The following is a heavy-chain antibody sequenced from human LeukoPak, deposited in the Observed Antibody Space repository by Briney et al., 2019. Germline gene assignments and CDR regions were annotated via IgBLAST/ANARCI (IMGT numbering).Heavy chain of an antibody. CDR3: ERDMGGAFDI. V-gene: IGHV3-74*01. CDR2: INSDGSST. J-gene: IGHJ3*02. Sequence: PGGSLRLSCAASGFTFSSYWMHWVRQAPGKGLVWVSRINSDGSSTSYADSVKGRFTIPRDNAKNTLYLQMNSLRAEDTAVYYCERDMGGAFDIWAKGKWSWSLQ. D-gene: IGHD3-16*01. CDR1: GFTFSSYW.